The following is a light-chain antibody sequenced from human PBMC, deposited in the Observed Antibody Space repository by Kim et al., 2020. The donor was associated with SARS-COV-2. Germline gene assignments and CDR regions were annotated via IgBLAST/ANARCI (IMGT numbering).Light chain of an antibody. J-gene: IGKJ5*01. Sequence: DIVMTQSPDSLAVSLGERATINCKSSQSLLYTSNNQNYMAWYQQKPGQPPILLIYWASTRHSGVPDRFSGSGSGTDFTLTSSSLQAEDVAVYYCQQYYSSPITFGQGTRLEIK. CDR1: QSLLYTSNNQNY. CDR3: QQYYSSPIT. CDR2: WAS. V-gene: IGKV4-1*01.